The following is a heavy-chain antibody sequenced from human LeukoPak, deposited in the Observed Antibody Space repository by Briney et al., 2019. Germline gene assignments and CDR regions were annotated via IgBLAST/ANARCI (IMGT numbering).Heavy chain of an antibody. CDR1: GFTFSTYY. Sequence: GGSLRLSCAASGFTFSTYYMSWVRQAPGKGLEWVANIKEDGSEKYYLDSVKGRFTISRDNAKNSLYLQMSSLRAEDTAVYYCARISTGYDYWGQGTLVTVSS. CDR3: ARISTGYDY. CDR2: IKEDGSEK. J-gene: IGHJ4*02. V-gene: IGHV3-7*01. D-gene: IGHD3-10*01.